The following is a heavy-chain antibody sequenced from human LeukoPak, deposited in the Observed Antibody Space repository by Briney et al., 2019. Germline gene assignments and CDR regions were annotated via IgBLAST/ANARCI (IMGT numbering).Heavy chain of an antibody. Sequence: GASVKVSCKASGYTFTSYGISWVRQAPGQGLEWMGWISAYNGNTNYAQKLQGRVTVTTDTSTSTAYMELRSLRSDDTAVYYCARGLITIFGVVTRGPDYWGQGTLATVSS. V-gene: IGHV1-18*01. D-gene: IGHD3-3*01. CDR3: ARGLITIFGVVTRGPDY. J-gene: IGHJ4*02. CDR1: GYTFTSYG. CDR2: ISAYNGNT.